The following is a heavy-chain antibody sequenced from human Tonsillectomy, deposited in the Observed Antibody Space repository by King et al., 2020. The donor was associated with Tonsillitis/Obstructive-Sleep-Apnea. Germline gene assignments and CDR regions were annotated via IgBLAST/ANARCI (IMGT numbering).Heavy chain of an antibody. Sequence: VQLVESGGGLVQPGGSLRLSCAASGFTFSSYEMNWVRQAPGKGLEWVSYISSSGSTIYYADSVKGRFTISRDNAKNSLYLQMNSLRAEDTAVYYCAVFRQLDPRPKNPYHWFDPWGQGTLVTVSS. CDR3: AVFRQLDPRPKNPYHWFDP. CDR2: ISSSGSTI. J-gene: IGHJ5*02. D-gene: IGHD1-1*01. CDR1: GFTFSSYE. V-gene: IGHV3-48*03.